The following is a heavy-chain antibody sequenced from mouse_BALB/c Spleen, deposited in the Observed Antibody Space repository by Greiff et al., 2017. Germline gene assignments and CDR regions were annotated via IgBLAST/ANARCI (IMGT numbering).Heavy chain of an antibody. V-gene: IGHV5-6-4*01. CDR2: ISSGGSYT. Sequence: EVHLVESGGGLVKPGGSLKLSCAASGFTFSSYTMSWVRQTPEKRLEWVATISSGGSYTYYPDSVKGRFTISRDNAKNTLYLQMSSLKSEDTAMYYCTRGRDGNSWFAYWGQGTLVTVSA. D-gene: IGHD2-1*01. CDR3: TRGRDGNSWFAY. CDR1: GFTFSSYT. J-gene: IGHJ3*01.